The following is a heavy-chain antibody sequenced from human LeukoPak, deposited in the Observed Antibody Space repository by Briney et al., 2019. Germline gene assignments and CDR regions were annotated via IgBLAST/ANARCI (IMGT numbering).Heavy chain of an antibody. D-gene: IGHD3-16*01. V-gene: IGHV3-48*03. J-gene: IGHJ4*02. CDR2: ISSSGSTI. CDR3: ARESERGMGY. CDR1: GFTFSNYE. Sequence: GGCLRPSCAISGFTFSNYEMNWVRQAPGKGLEWVSYISSSGSTIYYADSVKGRFTISRDNAKNSLYLQMNSLRAEDTALYYCARESERGMGYWGQGSLVTVSS.